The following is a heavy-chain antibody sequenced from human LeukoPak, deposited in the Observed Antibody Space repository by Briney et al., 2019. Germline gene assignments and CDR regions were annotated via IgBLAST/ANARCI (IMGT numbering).Heavy chain of an antibody. Sequence: SVKVSCKASGDTFSSYVFSWVRQAPGQGLEWMGRIIPILGIAKYAQKFQGRVTITADESTSTAYMELSSLRSEDTAVYYCAREPVYGDYYFDYWGQGTLVTVSS. D-gene: IGHD4-17*01. CDR2: IIPILGIA. CDR3: AREPVYGDYYFDY. CDR1: GDTFSSYV. V-gene: IGHV1-69*04. J-gene: IGHJ4*02.